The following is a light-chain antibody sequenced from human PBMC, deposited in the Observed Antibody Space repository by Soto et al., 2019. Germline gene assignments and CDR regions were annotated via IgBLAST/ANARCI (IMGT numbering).Light chain of an antibody. CDR1: HTISSW. J-gene: IGKJ1*01. V-gene: IGKV1-5*03. Sequence: DIQMTQSPSTLSGSVGERVTITCRASHTISSWLAWYQQKPGKAPKLLIYKASTLKSGVPSRFSGSGSGTEFTLTISSLQPDDFATYYCQHYNSYSEAFGQGTKVDI. CDR3: QHYNSYSEA. CDR2: KAS.